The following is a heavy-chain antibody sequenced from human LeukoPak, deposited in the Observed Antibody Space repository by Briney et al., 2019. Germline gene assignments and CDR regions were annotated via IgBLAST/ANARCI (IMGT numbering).Heavy chain of an antibody. V-gene: IGHV3-23*01. Sequence: AGGSLRLSCAASGFTVSSNYMSWVRQAPGKGLEWVSAISGSGGSTYYADSVKGRFTISRDNSKNTLYLQMNSLRAEDTAVYYCAKDLTTVTTRGAFDIWGQGTMVTVSS. D-gene: IGHD4-17*01. J-gene: IGHJ3*02. CDR2: ISGSGGST. CDR1: GFTVSSNY. CDR3: AKDLTTVTTRGAFDI.